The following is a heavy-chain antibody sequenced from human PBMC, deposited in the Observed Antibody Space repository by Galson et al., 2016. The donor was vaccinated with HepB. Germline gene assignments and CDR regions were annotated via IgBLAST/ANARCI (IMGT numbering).Heavy chain of an antibody. V-gene: IGHV2-70*11. CDR2: IDWDDDK. J-gene: IGHJ5*02. CDR3: ARVYNYGNGFDWFDP. D-gene: IGHD5-18*01. CDR1: GFSLSTSGMC. Sequence: PALVKPPQTLTLTCTFSGFSLSTSGMCVSWIRQPPGKALEWLARIDWDDDKYYSISLKTRLTISKDTSKNQVILTMTNMDPVDTATYYCARVYNYGNGFDWFDPWGQGTLVTVSS.